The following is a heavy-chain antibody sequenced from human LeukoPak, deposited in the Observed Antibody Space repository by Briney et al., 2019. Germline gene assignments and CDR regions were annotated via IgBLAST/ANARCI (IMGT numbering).Heavy chain of an antibody. CDR2: IYWDDDK. Sequence: SGPTLVNPTQTLTLTCTFSGFSLSTSGVAVGWIRQPPGKALEWLALIYWDDDKRYSPSLKSRLTITKDTSKNRVVLTMTNMDPVDTVTYYCARTYYYDLGSSSFDYWGQGTLVTVSS. V-gene: IGHV2-5*02. CDR3: ARTYYYDLGSSSFDY. CDR1: GFSLSTSGVA. J-gene: IGHJ4*02. D-gene: IGHD3-10*01.